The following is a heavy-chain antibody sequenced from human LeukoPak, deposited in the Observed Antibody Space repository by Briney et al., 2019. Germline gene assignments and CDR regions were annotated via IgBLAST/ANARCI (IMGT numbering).Heavy chain of an antibody. CDR1: GYTFTSYY. Sequence: ASVKVSCKASGYTFTSYYMHWVRQAPGQGLEWMGITNPSGGSTSYAQKFQGRVTMTRDTSTSTVYMELSSLRSEDTAVYYCARDATVTADGGAFDIWGQGTMVTVSS. D-gene: IGHD4-11*01. J-gene: IGHJ3*02. CDR2: TNPSGGST. CDR3: ARDATVTADGGAFDI. V-gene: IGHV1-46*03.